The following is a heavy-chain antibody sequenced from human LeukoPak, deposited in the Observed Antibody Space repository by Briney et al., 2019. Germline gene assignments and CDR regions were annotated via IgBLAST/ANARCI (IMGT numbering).Heavy chain of an antibody. V-gene: IGHV4-4*07. CDR1: GGPVNSYY. D-gene: IGHD3-10*01. J-gene: IGHJ5*02. CDR2: IYDGGST. Sequence: PSETLSLTCTVSGGPVNSYYLSWIRQPAGKTLEWIGRIYDGGSTNYNPSLKSRVTMSVDTSKNQISLKLKSVTAADTAVYYCARDSGTSGEVKFDPWGQGALVTVSS. CDR3: ARDSGTSGEVKFDP.